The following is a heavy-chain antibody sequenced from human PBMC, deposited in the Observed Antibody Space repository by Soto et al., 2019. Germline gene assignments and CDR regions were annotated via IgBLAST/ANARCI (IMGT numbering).Heavy chain of an antibody. Sequence: GGSLRLSCAASGFTFSSYGMHWVRQAPGKGLEWVAVIWYDGSNKYYADSVKGRFTISRDNSKNTLYLQMNSLRAEDTAVYYCARDRSYYYDSSGYSHDYWGQGTLVTVSS. CDR2: IWYDGSNK. V-gene: IGHV3-33*01. CDR3: ARDRSYYYDSSGYSHDY. CDR1: GFTFSSYG. D-gene: IGHD3-22*01. J-gene: IGHJ4*02.